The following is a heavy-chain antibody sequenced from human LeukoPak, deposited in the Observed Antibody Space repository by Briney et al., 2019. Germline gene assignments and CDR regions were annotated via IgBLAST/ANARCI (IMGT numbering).Heavy chain of an antibody. J-gene: IGHJ4*02. V-gene: IGHV3-30*18. Sequence: GGSLRLSCAASRFPFSSYGMHWVRQAPGKGLEWVAVISYDGSNKYYADSVKGRFTVSRDNSKNTLYLQMNSLRAEDTAVYYCAKEGRDGFNYDYWGQGTLVTVSS. D-gene: IGHD5-24*01. CDR1: RFPFSSYG. CDR2: ISYDGSNK. CDR3: AKEGRDGFNYDY.